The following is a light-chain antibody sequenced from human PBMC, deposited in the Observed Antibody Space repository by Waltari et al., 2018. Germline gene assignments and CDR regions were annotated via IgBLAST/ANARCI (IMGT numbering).Light chain of an antibody. Sequence: DIVMTQSPDSLAVSLGARATIDCRSSQSILSNSNNKNYLAWYQQKSGQPPKFLIFWAFTRESGVPDRFRGSVSGTTFTLTISSLQAEDVAVYYCHQYYNTPRTFGRGTKVEIK. J-gene: IGKJ4*02. CDR1: QSILSNSNNKNY. CDR3: HQYYNTPRT. CDR2: WAF. V-gene: IGKV4-1*01.